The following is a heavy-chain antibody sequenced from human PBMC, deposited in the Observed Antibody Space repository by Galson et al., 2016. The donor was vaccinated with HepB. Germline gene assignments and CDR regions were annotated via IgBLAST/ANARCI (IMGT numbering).Heavy chain of an antibody. V-gene: IGHV6-1*01. Sequence: CAISGYSVSNINVAWNWIRQSPSRGLEWLGRTYYRFKWRHSYAVSMKSRTTINPDTFKNQFSLQLNSVTPEDTAVYYCARAEANWDGGGDNYFDSWGQGILVTVSS. CDR1: GYSVSNINVA. D-gene: IGHD7-27*01. CDR3: ARAEANWDGGGDNYFDS. J-gene: IGHJ5*01. CDR2: TYYRFKWRH.